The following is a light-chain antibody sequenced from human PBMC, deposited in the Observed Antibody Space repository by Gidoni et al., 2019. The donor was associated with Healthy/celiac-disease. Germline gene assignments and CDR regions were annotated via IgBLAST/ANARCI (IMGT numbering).Light chain of an antibody. CDR2: GAS. CDR1: QSVSSN. CDR3: QQYNTWPPMYT. V-gene: IGKV3D-15*01. Sequence: EIVMTQSPATLSVSPGERATLSCRASQSVSSNLAWYQQKPGQAPRLLIYGASTRATGIPARFSGSGSGTEFTLTISSLQSEDFAVYYCQQYNTWPPMYTFXXXTKLEIK. J-gene: IGKJ2*01.